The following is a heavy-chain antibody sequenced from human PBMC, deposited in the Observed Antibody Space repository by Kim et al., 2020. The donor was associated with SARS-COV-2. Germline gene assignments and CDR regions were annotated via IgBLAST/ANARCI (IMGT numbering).Heavy chain of an antibody. J-gene: IGHJ2*01. CDR3: AKVVGAYCGGDCPNWYFDL. V-gene: IGHV3-9*01. CDR2: ISWNSGSI. D-gene: IGHD2-21*02. CDR1: GFTFDDYA. Sequence: GGSLRLSCAASGFTFDDYAMHWVRQAPGKGLEWVSGISWNSGSIGYADSVKGRFTISRDNAKNSLYLQMNSLRAEDTALYYCAKVVGAYCGGDCPNWYFDLWGRGTLVTVSS.